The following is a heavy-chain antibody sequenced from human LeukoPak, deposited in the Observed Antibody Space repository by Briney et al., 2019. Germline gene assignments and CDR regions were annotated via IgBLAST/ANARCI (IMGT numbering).Heavy chain of an antibody. CDR3: ASRSSIWSGYQDTLYYFDS. D-gene: IGHD3-3*01. CDR1: GGSISSYY. J-gene: IGHJ4*02. Sequence: PSETLSLTCTVSGGSISSYYWSWIRQPPGKRLEWIGHIYYSGSTNYNPSPKSRVTISVDTSKNQFSLKLSSVTAADTAVYYCASRSSIWSGYQDTLYYFDSWGQGTLVTVSS. V-gene: IGHV4-59*01. CDR2: IYYSGST.